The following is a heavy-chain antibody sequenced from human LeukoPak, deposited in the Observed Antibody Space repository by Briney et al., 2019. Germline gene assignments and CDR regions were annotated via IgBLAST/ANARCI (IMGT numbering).Heavy chain of an antibody. CDR3: ARAKVYCSSTSCPQHWFDP. CDR2: IIPIFGIA. V-gene: IGHV1-69*04. J-gene: IGHJ5*02. CDR1: GGTFSSYA. Sequence: SVKVSCKASGGTFSSYAISWLRQAPGQGREWMGRIIPIFGIANYAQKFQGRVTITADKSTSTAYMELSSLRSEDTAVYYCARAKVYCSSTSCPQHWFDPWGQGTLVTVSS. D-gene: IGHD2-2*01.